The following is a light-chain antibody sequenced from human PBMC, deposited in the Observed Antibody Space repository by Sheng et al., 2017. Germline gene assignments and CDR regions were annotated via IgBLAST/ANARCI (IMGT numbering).Light chain of an antibody. CDR1: QSVSNN. CDR3: QQYNNWPPYT. V-gene: IGKV3D-15*01. Sequence: EIVMTQSPVTLSVSPGERATLSCRASQSVSNNYLTWYQQKPGQAPRLLIYGASSRATGIPDRFSGSGSGTEFTLTISSLQSEDFAVYYCQQYNNWPPYTFGQGTKLEI. CDR2: GAS. J-gene: IGKJ2*01.